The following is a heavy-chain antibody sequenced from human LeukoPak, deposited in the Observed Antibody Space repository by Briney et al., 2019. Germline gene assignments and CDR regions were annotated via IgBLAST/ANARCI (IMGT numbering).Heavy chain of an antibody. CDR1: GFTLSSYA. V-gene: IGHV3-30*04. CDR3: ARGGTMIVVVKGYFQH. Sequence: GGSPRLSCAASGFTLSSYAMHWVRQAPGKGLEWVAVISYDGSNKYYADSVKGRFTISRDNSKNTLYLQMNSLRAEDTAVYYCARGGTMIVVVKGYFQHWGQGTLVTVSS. J-gene: IGHJ1*01. D-gene: IGHD3-22*01. CDR2: ISYDGSNK.